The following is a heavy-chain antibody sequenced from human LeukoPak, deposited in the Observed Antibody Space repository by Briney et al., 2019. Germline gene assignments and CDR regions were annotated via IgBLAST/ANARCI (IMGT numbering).Heavy chain of an antibody. CDR1: GGSISSSSYY. CDR2: IYYSGST. D-gene: IGHD7-27*01. V-gene: IGHV4-39*07. Sequence: PSETLSLTCTVSGGSISSSSYYWGWIRQPPGKGLEWIGSIYYSGSTYYNPSLKSRVTISVDTSKNQFSLKLSSVTAADTAVYYCARDMHDWGWFDPWGQGTLVTVSS. J-gene: IGHJ5*02. CDR3: ARDMHDWGWFDP.